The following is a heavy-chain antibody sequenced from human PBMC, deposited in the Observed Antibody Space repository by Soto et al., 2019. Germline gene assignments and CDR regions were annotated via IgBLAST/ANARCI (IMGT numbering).Heavy chain of an antibody. CDR3: ARVDTAVAGPSDYYYGMDV. V-gene: IGHV3-74*01. J-gene: IGHJ6*02. Sequence: GGSLRLSCAASGFTFSSYWMHWVRQAPGKGLVWVSRINSDGSSTSYADSVKGRFTISRDNAKNTLYLQMNSLRAEDTAVYYCARVDTAVAGPSDYYYGMDVWGQGTTVTVSS. CDR2: INSDGSST. D-gene: IGHD6-19*01. CDR1: GFTFSSYW.